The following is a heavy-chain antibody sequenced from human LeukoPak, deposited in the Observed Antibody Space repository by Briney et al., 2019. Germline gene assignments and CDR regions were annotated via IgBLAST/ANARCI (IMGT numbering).Heavy chain of an antibody. V-gene: IGHV1-2*02. CDR1: GGTFSSYA. CDR3: TGSFGELTFFDY. Sequence: GASVKVSCKASGGTFSSYAISWVRQAPGQGLEWMGWINPNSGGTNYAQKFQGRVTMTRDTSISTAYMELSRLRSDDTAVYYCTGSFGELTFFDYWGQGTLVTVSS. CDR2: INPNSGGT. D-gene: IGHD3-10*01. J-gene: IGHJ4*02.